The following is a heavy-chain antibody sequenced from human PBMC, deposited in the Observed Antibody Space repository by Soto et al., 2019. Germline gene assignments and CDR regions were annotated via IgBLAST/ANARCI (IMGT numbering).Heavy chain of an antibody. CDR1: GFTFSSYA. CDR2: ISGSGGST. CDR3: AKLQRIAVAGRDDY. J-gene: IGHJ4*02. V-gene: IGHV3-23*01. D-gene: IGHD6-19*01. Sequence: PGGSLRLSCAASGFTFSSYAMSWVRQAPGKGLEWVSAISGSGGSTYYADSVKGRFTISRDNSKNTLYLQMNSLRAEDTAVYYCAKLQRIAVAGRDDYWGQGTLVTVSS.